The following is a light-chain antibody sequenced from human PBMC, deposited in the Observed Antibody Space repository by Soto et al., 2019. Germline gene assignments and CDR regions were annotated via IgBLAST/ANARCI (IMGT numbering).Light chain of an antibody. CDR2: EVS. Sequence: QSALTQPASVSGSHGQSIIISCTGTSGDVGGYNYVSWYQQHPGKAPKLMIYEVSNRPSGVSNRFSGSKSGNTASLTISGLQAEDEADYYCCSYTSSSTLVVFGGGTKLTVL. J-gene: IGLJ2*01. CDR1: SGDVGGYNY. V-gene: IGLV2-14*01. CDR3: CSYTSSSTLVV.